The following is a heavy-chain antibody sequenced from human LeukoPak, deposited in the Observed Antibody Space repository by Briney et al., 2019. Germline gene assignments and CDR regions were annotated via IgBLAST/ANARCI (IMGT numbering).Heavy chain of an antibody. D-gene: IGHD3-3*01. CDR1: GGSISSGGYY. V-gene: IGHV4-30-2*01. CDR2: IYHSGST. Sequence: SETLSLTCTVSGGSISSGGYYWSWIRQPPGKGLEWIGYIYHSGSTYYNPSLKSRVTISVDRSKNQFSLKLSSVTAADTAVYYCAGRYYDFWSGYYTGFDYWGQGTLVTVSS. J-gene: IGHJ4*02. CDR3: AGRYYDFWSGYYTGFDY.